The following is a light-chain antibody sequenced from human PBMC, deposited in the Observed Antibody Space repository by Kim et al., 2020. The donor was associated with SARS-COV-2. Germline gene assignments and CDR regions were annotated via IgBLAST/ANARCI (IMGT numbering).Light chain of an antibody. CDR1: NDKVGRQG. CDR2: RNN. J-gene: IGLJ3*02. Sequence: QTPTLTCTGNNDKVGRQGAAWLQQHQGHPPKVLSDRNNNRRSGISERFSASRSGNTASLIITGLQSEDEADYYCSAWDISLNAVVFGGGTQLTVL. V-gene: IGLV10-54*01. CDR3: SAWDISLNAVV.